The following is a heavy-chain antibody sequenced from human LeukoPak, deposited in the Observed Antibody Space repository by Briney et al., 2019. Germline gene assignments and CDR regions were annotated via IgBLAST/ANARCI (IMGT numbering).Heavy chain of an antibody. Sequence: GGSLRLSCAASGFTFRSYSMNWVRQAPGKGLEWVSSISSSSSYIYYADSVKGRFTISRDNAKNLLYLQMNSRRAEDTAVYYCARGSTRDKFDPWGQGTLVTVSS. CDR1: GFTFRSYS. J-gene: IGHJ5*02. CDR2: ISSSSSYI. D-gene: IGHD2-15*01. CDR3: ARGSTRDKFDP. V-gene: IGHV3-21*06.